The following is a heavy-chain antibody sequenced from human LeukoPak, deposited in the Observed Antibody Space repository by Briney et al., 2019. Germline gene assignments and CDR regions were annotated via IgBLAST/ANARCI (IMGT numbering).Heavy chain of an antibody. CDR1: GFTFSSYW. CDR2: INSDGSST. CDR3: ARWNWEWLLGVGLIRVNYYYYGMDV. D-gene: IGHD3-3*01. J-gene: IGHJ6*02. Sequence: GGSLRLSCAASGFTFSSYWMDWVRQAPGKGLVWVSRINSDGSSTSYADSVKGRFTISRDNAKKTLYLQMKSLRAEDTAVYYCARWNWEWLLGVGLIRVNYYYYGMDVGGQGTTVTVSS. V-gene: IGHV3-74*01.